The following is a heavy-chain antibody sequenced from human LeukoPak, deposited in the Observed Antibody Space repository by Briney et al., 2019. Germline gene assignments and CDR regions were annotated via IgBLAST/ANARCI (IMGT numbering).Heavy chain of an antibody. J-gene: IGHJ4*02. D-gene: IGHD5-24*01. CDR1: GLTFSNFK. V-gene: IGHV3-48*03. CDR3: AKRDGYNYAPGNFDY. Sequence: GGSLRLSCAVSGLTFSNFKMNWVRQAPGKGLEWVSYISDSGRTTFYADSVKGRFTISRDNAKNSLYLQMNSLRAEDTAVYYCAKRDGYNYAPGNFDYWGQGTLVTVSS. CDR2: ISDSGRTT.